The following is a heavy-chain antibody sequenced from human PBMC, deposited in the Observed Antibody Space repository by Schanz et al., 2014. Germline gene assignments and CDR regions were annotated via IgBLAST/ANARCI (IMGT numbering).Heavy chain of an antibody. CDR3: ARGLIAAAGGAFDY. V-gene: IGHV3-23*04. CDR1: GFTFSTYA. D-gene: IGHD6-13*01. Sequence: EVQLVESGGGLVQPGKSLRLSCAASGFTFSTYAMAWVRQAPGKGLEWVSAINTGVNTYYADSVRGRFTMSRDNSKNTLYLQMNSLRAGDAAVYYCARGLIAAAGGAFDYWGQGTLVAVSA. CDR2: INTGVNT. J-gene: IGHJ4*02.